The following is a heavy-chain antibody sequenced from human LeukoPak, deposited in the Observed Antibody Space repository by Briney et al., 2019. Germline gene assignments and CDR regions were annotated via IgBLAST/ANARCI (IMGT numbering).Heavy chain of an antibody. Sequence: TGGSLRLSCAASGFTFDDYAMHWVRQAPGKGLEWVSGISWNSGSIGYADSVKGRFTISRDNAKNSLYLQMNSLRAEDTALYYCAKFSGYYYGMDVWGQGTTVTVSS. CDR1: GFTFDDYA. CDR3: AKFSGYYYGMDV. V-gene: IGHV3-9*01. CDR2: ISWNSGSI. J-gene: IGHJ6*02.